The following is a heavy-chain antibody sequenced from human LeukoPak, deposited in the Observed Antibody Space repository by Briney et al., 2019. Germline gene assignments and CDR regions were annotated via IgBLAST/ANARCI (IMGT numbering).Heavy chain of an antibody. V-gene: IGHV4-59*12. J-gene: IGHJ4*02. D-gene: IGHD3-3*01. Sequence: SETLSLTCAVSGVSISSYYWSWIRQPPGMGLEWIGRIYYSGSTYYNPSLKSRVTISVDTSKNQFSLKLSSVTAADTAVYYCARGLASGYPPIPFDYWGQGTPVTVSS. CDR1: GVSISSYY. CDR2: IYYSGST. CDR3: ARGLASGYPPIPFDY.